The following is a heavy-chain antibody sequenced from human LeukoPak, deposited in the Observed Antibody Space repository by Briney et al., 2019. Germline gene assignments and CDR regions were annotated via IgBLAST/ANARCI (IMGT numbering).Heavy chain of an antibody. CDR1: GFTFSSYG. J-gene: IGHJ4*02. Sequence: GGSLRLSCAASGFTFSSYGMHWVRQAPGKGLEGVAVIWYVGSNKYYADSVKGRFTISRDNSKNTLYLQMNSLRAEDTAVYYCARDCSSTSCWQFDYWGQGTLVTVSS. CDR2: IWYVGSNK. V-gene: IGHV3-33*01. D-gene: IGHD2-2*01. CDR3: ARDCSSTSCWQFDY.